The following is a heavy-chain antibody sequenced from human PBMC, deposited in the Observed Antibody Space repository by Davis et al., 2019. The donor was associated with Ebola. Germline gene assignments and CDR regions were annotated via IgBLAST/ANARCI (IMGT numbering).Heavy chain of an antibody. J-gene: IGHJ4*02. Sequence: GGSLRLSCAASGFTFISYWMNWVRQAPGKGLEWVANIKQDGSEKYYVDSVKGRFTISRDNAKNSLYLQMNSLRAEDTAVYYCTRDYGGQADYWGQGTLVTVSS. CDR2: IKQDGSEK. CDR3: TRDYGGQADY. CDR1: GFTFISYW. D-gene: IGHD4-23*01. V-gene: IGHV3-7*03.